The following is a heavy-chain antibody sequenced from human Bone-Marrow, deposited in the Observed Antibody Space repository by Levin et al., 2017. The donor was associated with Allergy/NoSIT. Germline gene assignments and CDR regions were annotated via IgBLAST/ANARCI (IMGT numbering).Heavy chain of an antibody. CDR1: GFSLNTNGVL. V-gene: IGHV2-5*01. J-gene: IGHJ4*02. Sequence: SGPTLVKPTQTVTLTCSFSGFSLNTNGVLVGWIRQPPGKALEWLALIYWNDDKRYSPSLKSRITITRDTSENQVVLTMINMDPVDTATYYCAHSPLSGTYYTQMFDYWGPGILVTVSS. CDR3: AHSPLSGTYYTQMFDY. CDR2: IYWNDDK. D-gene: IGHD3-10*01.